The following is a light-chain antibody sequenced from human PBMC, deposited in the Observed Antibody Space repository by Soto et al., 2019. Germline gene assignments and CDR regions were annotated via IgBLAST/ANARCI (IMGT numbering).Light chain of an antibody. CDR2: GAS. V-gene: IGKV3-20*01. J-gene: IGKJ1*01. CDR3: QQYGDSPQT. Sequence: EIVLTQSPGTLSLSPGERATLSCRASQSVGSSLSWYQQKPGQAPRLLFYGASNRATAIPDRFSGSGFGTDFTLTITRLEPEDFAVYYCQQYGDSPQTFGPGTKVDMK. CDR1: QSVGSS.